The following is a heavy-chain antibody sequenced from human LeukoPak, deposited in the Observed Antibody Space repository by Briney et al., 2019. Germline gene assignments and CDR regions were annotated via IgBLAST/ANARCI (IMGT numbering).Heavy chain of an antibody. CDR1: GYTFTGYY. CDR3: ARDPLRRDGYNYVSYYYYYMDV. J-gene: IGHJ6*03. D-gene: IGHD5-24*01. CDR2: INPNSGGT. V-gene: IGHV1-2*02. Sequence: ASVKVSCKASGYTFTGYYMHWVRQAPGQGLEWMGWINPNSGGTNYAQKFQGRVTMTRDTSISTAYMELSRLRSDDTAVYYCARDPLRRDGYNYVSYYYYYMDVWGKGTTVTVSS.